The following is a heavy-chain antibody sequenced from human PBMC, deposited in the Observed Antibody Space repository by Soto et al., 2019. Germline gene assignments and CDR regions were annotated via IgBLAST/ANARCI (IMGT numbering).Heavy chain of an antibody. J-gene: IGHJ5*02. CDR1: GGSISSGDYY. V-gene: IGHV4-30-4*01. CDR3: ARYSGYEGLRFDP. D-gene: IGHD5-12*01. CDR2: IYYSGST. Sequence: QVQLQESGPGLVKPSQTLSLTCTVSGGSISSGDYYWSWIRQPPGKGLEWIGYIYYSGSTYYNPSLKSRVTISVGTSKNPFSLKLSSVTAADTAVYYCARYSGYEGLRFDPWGQGTLVTVSS.